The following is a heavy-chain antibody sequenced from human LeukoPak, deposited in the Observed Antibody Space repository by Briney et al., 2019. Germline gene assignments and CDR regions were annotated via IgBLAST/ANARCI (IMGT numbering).Heavy chain of an antibody. J-gene: IGHJ4*02. V-gene: IGHV5-51*01. CDR1: GYSFTSYW. D-gene: IGHD2-15*01. Sequence: GESLKISCKGSGYSFTSYWIGWVRQMPGKGLEWMGIIYPGDSDTRYSPSFQGQVTISADKSISTAYLRWSSLKASDTAMYYCARRARYCSGGSCYGNLDYWGQGTLVTVSS. CDR3: ARRARYCSGGSCYGNLDY. CDR2: IYPGDSDT.